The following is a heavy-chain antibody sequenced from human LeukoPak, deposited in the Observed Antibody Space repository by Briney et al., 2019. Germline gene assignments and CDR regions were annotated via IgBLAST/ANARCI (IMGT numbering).Heavy chain of an antibody. Sequence: GGSLRLSCAASGFTFSSYWMHWVRQAPGKGLVWVSRINGDGSTTTYADSVKGRFTISRDNAKNTLYLQMNSLRAEDTAVCYCARGEIGDKFDCWGQGTLVTVSS. CDR1: GFTFSSYW. V-gene: IGHV3-74*01. CDR2: INGDGSTT. CDR3: ARGEIGDKFDC. J-gene: IGHJ4*02. D-gene: IGHD2/OR15-2a*01.